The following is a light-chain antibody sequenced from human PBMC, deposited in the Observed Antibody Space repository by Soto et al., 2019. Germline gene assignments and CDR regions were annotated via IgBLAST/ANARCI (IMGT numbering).Light chain of an antibody. V-gene: IGKV3D-20*02. CDR3: QQRQYWPPIT. CDR1: QSVPRSY. J-gene: IGKJ5*01. Sequence: EIVLTQSPGTLSLSPVERATLSCMASQSVPRSYLAWYQQKPGQAPRLLIYGTSSRATGIPDRFSGSGSGTDFTLTISRLEPEDFAIYYCQQRQYWPPITFGQGTRLEIK. CDR2: GTS.